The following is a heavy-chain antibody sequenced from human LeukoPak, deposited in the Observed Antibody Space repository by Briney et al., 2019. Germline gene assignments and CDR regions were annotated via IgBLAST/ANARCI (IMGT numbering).Heavy chain of an antibody. D-gene: IGHD1-26*01. V-gene: IGHV3-48*03. CDR2: ISSSSSTI. CDR1: GITFSNYE. J-gene: IGHJ4*02. CDR3: AAMNGSLDY. Sequence: GGSLRLSCAASGITFSNYEMNWVRQAPGKGLEWVSYISSSSSTIYYADSVKGRFTISRDNAKNSLYLQMNSLRAEDTAVYYCAAMNGSLDYWGQGTLVTVSS.